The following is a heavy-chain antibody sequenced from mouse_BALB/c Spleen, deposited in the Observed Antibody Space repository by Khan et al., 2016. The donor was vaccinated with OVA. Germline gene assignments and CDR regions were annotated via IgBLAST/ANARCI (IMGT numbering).Heavy chain of an antibody. J-gene: IGHJ2*01. CDR2: ISTYSGST. Sequence: QVQLKESGPELVRPGVSVKISCKGSGYTFTDYAMYWVKQSHAESLEWIGLISTYSGSTNYNQKFKGKVTMTVDKSSSAANMELARLTSEDSAIYYCARPAYDGYYDYWGQGTALTVSS. D-gene: IGHD2-3*01. V-gene: IGHV1S137*01. CDR1: GYTFTDYA. CDR3: ARPAYDGYYDY.